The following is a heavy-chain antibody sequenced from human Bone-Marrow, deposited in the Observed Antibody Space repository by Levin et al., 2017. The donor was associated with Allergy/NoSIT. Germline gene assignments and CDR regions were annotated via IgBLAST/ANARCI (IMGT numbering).Heavy chain of an antibody. J-gene: IGHJ5*01. CDR3: ARRAYDYGGNCFDS. D-gene: IGHD4-23*01. Sequence: RTGGSLRLSCQGSGYIFTTYYIAWVRHLPGKGLEWMGIVYPGDSDPTYSPSFQGQVTISADGSLSTAYLQWSSLKASDTAMYYCARRAYDYGGNCFDSWGQGTRVTVSS. CDR1: GYIFTTYY. V-gene: IGHV5-51*01. CDR2: VYPGDSDP.